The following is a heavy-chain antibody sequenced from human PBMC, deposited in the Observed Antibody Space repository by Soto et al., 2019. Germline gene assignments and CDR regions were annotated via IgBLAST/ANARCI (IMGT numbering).Heavy chain of an antibody. V-gene: IGHV1-69*01. CDR1: GDTSTTYV. D-gene: IGHD2-21*01. CDR3: VRGTYCGASCYFAREY. CDR2: INPMSRTA. Sequence: VQLVQSGSEVKKPGSSVKVSCKASGDTSTTYVVSWVRQAPGNGLEWMGGINPMSRTAKYGEKYSGRVTITADEATKTVYLDLTTLRFEDTAVYFCVRGTYCGASCYFAREYWGQGTLVAVSS. J-gene: IGHJ4*02.